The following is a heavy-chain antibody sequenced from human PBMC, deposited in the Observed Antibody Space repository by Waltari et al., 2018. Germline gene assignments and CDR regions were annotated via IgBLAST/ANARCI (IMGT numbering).Heavy chain of an antibody. J-gene: IGHJ4*02. CDR3: ARRRGDNGDGELDY. CDR2: FGRSGYPI. CDR1: GFSLSTYD. Sequence: EVQLVESGGGLVKAGGSLRLSCAASGFSLSTYDMNWVRKPPGRRPEWVSYFGRSGYPIYYADPVKGRFTTSRDSAKNSLFLQMNSLRADDTAVYYCARRRGDNGDGELDYWGRGTLVTVSS. V-gene: IGHV3-48*03. D-gene: IGHD4-17*01.